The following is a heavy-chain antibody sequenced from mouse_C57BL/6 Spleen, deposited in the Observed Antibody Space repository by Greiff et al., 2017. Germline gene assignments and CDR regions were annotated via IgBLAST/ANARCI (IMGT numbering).Heavy chain of an antibody. V-gene: IGHV1-26*01. Sequence: EVQLQQSGPELVKPGASVKISCKASGYTFTDYYMNWVKQSHGKSLEWIGDINPNNGGTSYNQKFKGKATLTVDKSSSTAYMELRSLTSEDSAVYYCARKGHGSSYLYYFDYWGQGTTLTVSS. J-gene: IGHJ2*01. CDR3: ARKGHGSSYLYYFDY. CDR1: GYTFTDYY. CDR2: INPNNGGT. D-gene: IGHD1-1*01.